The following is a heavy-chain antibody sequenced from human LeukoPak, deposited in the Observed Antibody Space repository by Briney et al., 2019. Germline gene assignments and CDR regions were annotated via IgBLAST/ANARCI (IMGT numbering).Heavy chain of an antibody. J-gene: IGHJ6*02. Sequence: ASVKVSCKASGYTFTSYGISWVRQAPGQGLEWMGWISAYNGNTNYAQKVQGRVTMTTDTSTSTAYLELRSMRSDDTAVYYCPRDGSSSWYGGSYYYYGMDVWGQGTTVTVSS. D-gene: IGHD6-13*01. CDR2: ISAYNGNT. V-gene: IGHV1-18*01. CDR1: GYTFTSYG. CDR3: PRDGSSSWYGGSYYYYGMDV.